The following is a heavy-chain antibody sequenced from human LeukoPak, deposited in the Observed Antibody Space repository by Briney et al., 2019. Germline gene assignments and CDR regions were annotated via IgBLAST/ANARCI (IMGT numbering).Heavy chain of an antibody. CDR1: GVTFSSYA. J-gene: IGHJ3*02. CDR2: ISGSGGST. V-gene: IGHV3-23*01. CDR3: SRDGRQGDQSAFDI. Sequence: SLRLSCAASGVTFSSYAISWVRQAPGKGLEWVSAISGSGGSTYYADSVKGRFTISRDNSKNTLYLQMNSLRAEDTAVYYCSRDGRQGDQSAFDIWGQGTMVTVSS. D-gene: IGHD2-21*01.